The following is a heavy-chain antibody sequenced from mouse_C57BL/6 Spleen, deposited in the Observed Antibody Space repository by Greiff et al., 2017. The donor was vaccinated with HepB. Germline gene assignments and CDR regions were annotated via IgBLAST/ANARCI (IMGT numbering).Heavy chain of an antibody. CDR1: GYSFTGYY. Sequence: VQLQQSGPELVKPGASVKISCKASGYSFTGYYMNWVKQSPEKSLEWIGEINPSTGGTTYNQKFKAKATLTVDKSSSTAYMQLESLTSEDSAVYYCARHYYGSSYGYFDVWGTGTTVTVSS. D-gene: IGHD1-1*01. V-gene: IGHV1-42*01. CDR2: INPSTGGT. CDR3: ARHYYGSSYGYFDV. J-gene: IGHJ1*03.